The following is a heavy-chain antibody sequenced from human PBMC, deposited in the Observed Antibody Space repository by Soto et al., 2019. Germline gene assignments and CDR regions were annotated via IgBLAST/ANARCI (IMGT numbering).Heavy chain of an antibody. J-gene: IGHJ4*02. V-gene: IGHV4-59*01. CDR3: ASQGIAVAGTRPAVFDY. Sequence: SDTLSLTCTVSGGSLSSYYWSWIRQPPGKGLEWIGYIYYSGSTNYNPSLKSRVTISVDTSKNQFSLKLSSVTAADTAVYYCASQGIAVAGTRPAVFDYWGQGTLVTVSS. D-gene: IGHD6-19*01. CDR1: GGSLSSYY. CDR2: IYYSGST.